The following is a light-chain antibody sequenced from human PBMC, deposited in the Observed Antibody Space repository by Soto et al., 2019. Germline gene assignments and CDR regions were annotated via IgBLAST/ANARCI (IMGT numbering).Light chain of an antibody. CDR1: QTVSNSY. V-gene: IGKV3-20*01. J-gene: IGKJ1*01. Sequence: EIVLTQSPGTLSLSPGERATLSCRASQTVSNSYIAWYQQKPGQAPRLLIYGASSRATGIPDRFSGSGSGTDFTLTISSLEPEDFEVYYCQQYGSSPWTFGQGTKVEIK. CDR3: QQYGSSPWT. CDR2: GAS.